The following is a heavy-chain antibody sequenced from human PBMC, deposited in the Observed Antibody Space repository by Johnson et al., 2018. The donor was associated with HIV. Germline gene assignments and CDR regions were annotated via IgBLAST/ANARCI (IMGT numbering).Heavy chain of an antibody. D-gene: IGHD3-16*01. V-gene: IGHV3-66*01. Sequence: VQLVESGGDLVKAGGSLRLSCAASGSTFSDYYMSWIRQAPGKGLEWVSVIHGGGSIYYEDSVKGRFTISRDTAKNTLYLQMNSLRAEDTAVYYCARDIMADTALDPGFAFDIWGQGTMVTVSS. J-gene: IGHJ3*02. CDR3: ARDIMADTALDPGFAFDI. CDR1: GSTFSDYY. CDR2: IHGGGSI.